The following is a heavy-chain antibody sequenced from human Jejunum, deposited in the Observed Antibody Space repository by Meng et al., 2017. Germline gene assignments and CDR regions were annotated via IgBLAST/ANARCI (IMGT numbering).Heavy chain of an antibody. Sequence: QGQLQESGPGLVGPSGTLSLTSAVSGASISSGYWWSWVRQPPGKGLEWIGEIHHGGDTNYNPSLKSRVTISVDKSNNQYSLRLTSVTAADTAMYYCARNGAYSADHWGQGTLVTVSS. V-gene: IGHV4-4*02. J-gene: IGHJ4*02. CDR3: ARNGAYSADH. CDR2: IHHGGDT. CDR1: GASISSGYW. D-gene: IGHD2-15*01.